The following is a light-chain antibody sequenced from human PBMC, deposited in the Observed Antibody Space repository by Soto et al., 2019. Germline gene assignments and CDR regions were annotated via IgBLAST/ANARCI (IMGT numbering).Light chain of an antibody. CDR2: GAS. J-gene: IGKJ2*01. CDR3: PQYSSSSPT. CDR1: QSISSW. Sequence: DIQMTQSPSTLSASVGDRVTITCRASQSISSWLAWYQQKPGKAPKLLIYGASILESGVPSRFSGSGSVTEFTLTIDSLQPDDFAPYYCPQYSSSSPTFGQGTKLEIK. V-gene: IGKV1-5*01.